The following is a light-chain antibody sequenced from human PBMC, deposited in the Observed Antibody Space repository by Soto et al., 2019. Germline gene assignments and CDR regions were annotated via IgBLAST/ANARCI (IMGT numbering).Light chain of an antibody. V-gene: IGLV2-14*01. CDR2: DVT. J-gene: IGLJ1*01. CDR3: FPYRSNTTHV. Sequence: QSALTQPASVSGCPGQSITISCAGTTSDVGLYNYVSWYQLHPGKAPKVMIYDVTNRPSGVSNRFSGSKSGSTASLTISGLQAEDEADYYCFPYRSNTTHVFGTGTKV. CDR1: TSDVGLYNY.